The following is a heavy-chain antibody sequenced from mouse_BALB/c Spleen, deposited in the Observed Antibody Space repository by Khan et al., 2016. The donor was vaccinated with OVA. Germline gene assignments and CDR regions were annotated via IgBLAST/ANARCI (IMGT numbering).Heavy chain of an antibody. CDR3: ARHRGYYASNHYIDY. V-gene: IGHV5-6*01. D-gene: IGHD1-1*01. CDR1: GFSFSSYS. Sequence: EVQLVESGGGLVRPGGSLKLSCAASGFSFSSYSMSWVRQTPDKRLEWVATISTGGSYTYYPDSVKGRFTISRDNAKNTLYLQMSSLKSEDTAMYYCARHRGYYASNHYIDYWGQGTTLTVSS. J-gene: IGHJ2*01. CDR2: ISTGGSYT.